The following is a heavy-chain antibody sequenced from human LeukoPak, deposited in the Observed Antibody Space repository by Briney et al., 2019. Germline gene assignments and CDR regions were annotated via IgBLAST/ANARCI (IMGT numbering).Heavy chain of an antibody. CDR1: GFTFSSYS. CDR2: ISYDGSNK. V-gene: IGHV3-30*18. J-gene: IGHJ4*02. Sequence: GGSLRPSCAASGFTFSSYSMHWVRQAPGKGLEWVAVISYDGSNKYYADSVKGRFTISRDNSKNTLYLQMNSLRAEDTAVYYCAKFYYYDSSGFDYWGQGTLVTVSS. D-gene: IGHD3-22*01. CDR3: AKFYYYDSSGFDY.